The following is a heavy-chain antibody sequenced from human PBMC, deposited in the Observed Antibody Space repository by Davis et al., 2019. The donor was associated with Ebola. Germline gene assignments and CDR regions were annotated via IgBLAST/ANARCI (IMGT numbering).Heavy chain of an antibody. CDR1: GGSITSYS. CDR2: ISYSGST. CDR3: ARGFPVANY. V-gene: IGHV4-59*01. D-gene: IGHD1-7*01. Sequence: SETLSLTCTLSGGSITSYSWSWIRQPPGKGLEWIGYISYSGSTNYSPSLKSRVIISVDRSKNQFSLKLTSVTAADTAVYYCARGFPVANYWGRGTLVTVSS. J-gene: IGHJ2*01.